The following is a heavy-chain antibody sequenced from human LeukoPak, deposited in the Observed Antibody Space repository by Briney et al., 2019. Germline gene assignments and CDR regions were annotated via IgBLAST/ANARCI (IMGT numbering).Heavy chain of an antibody. Sequence: SETLSLTCTVSGGSISSYYWSWIRQPPGKGLEWIGYIYYSGSTNYNPSLKSRVTISVDTSKNQFSLKLSSVTAADTAVYYCASYEYSSSLGAEYFQHWGQGTLVTVSS. CDR2: IYYSGST. V-gene: IGHV4-59*01. J-gene: IGHJ1*01. D-gene: IGHD6-6*01. CDR3: ASYEYSSSLGAEYFQH. CDR1: GGSISSYY.